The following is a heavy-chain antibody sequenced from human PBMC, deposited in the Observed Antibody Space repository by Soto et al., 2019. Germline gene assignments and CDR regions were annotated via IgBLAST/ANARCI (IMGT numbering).Heavy chain of an antibody. CDR2: ISAYNGNT. CDR3: ANHCSSTSCYIV. CDR1: GYTFTSYG. D-gene: IGHD2-2*02. Sequence: GASVKVSCKASGYTFTSYGISWARQAPGQGLEWMGWISAYNGNTNYAQKIQCRVTMTTDTSTSTAYMELRSLRSDDTAVYYCANHCSSTSCYIVWGQGTLVTVPS. J-gene: IGHJ4*02. V-gene: IGHV1-18*01.